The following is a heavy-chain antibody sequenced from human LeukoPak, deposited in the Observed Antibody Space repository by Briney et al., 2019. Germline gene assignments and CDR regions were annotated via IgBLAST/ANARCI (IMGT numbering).Heavy chain of an antibody. CDR1: GFTFSSYS. CDR2: ISRCSSTI. D-gene: IGHD3-10*01. V-gene: IGHV3-48*02. Sequence: GGSLRLSCAASGFTFSSYSMNWVRQAPGKGLEWVSYISRCSSTIYYADSVKGRFTISRDNAKNSLYLQMNSLRDEDTAVYYCARSMVRGGHAFDIWGQGTMVTVSS. CDR3: ARSMVRGGHAFDI. J-gene: IGHJ3*02.